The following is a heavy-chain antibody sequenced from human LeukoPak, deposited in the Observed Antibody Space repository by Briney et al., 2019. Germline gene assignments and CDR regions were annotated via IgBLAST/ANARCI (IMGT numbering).Heavy chain of an antibody. J-gene: IGHJ4*02. CDR2: ISSSSSYI. D-gene: IGHD2-2*01. CDR1: GFTFSSYS. V-gene: IGHV3-21*01. CDR3: ARDSRCSSTSCYDY. Sequence: GGSLRLSCAASGFTFSSYSMNWVRQAPGKGLEWVSSISSSSSYIYYADSVKGRFTISRDNAKNSLYLQMNSLRAEDTAVYCCARDSRCSSTSCYDYWGQGTLVTVSS.